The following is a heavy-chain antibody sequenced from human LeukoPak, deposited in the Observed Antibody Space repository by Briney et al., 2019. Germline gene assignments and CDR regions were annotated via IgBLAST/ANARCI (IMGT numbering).Heavy chain of an antibody. CDR2: INPNSGDT. CDR3: ASYSTSFGDAFDI. J-gene: IGHJ3*02. D-gene: IGHD6-6*01. CDR1: GYTFSGQY. Sequence: GASVKVSCKASGYTFSGQYIHWVRQSPGQGLEWMGWINPNSGDTDYAQKFQGRVTMTRDTSISTAYIELSSLRSDDTAVYYCASYSTSFGDAFDIWGQGTMVTVSS. V-gene: IGHV1-2*02.